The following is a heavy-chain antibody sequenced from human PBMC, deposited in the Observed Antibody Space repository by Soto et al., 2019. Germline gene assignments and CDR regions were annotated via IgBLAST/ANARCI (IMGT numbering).Heavy chain of an antibody. J-gene: IGHJ4*02. CDR3: ARDSSGWNYYFDY. V-gene: IGHV4-39*01. D-gene: IGHD6-19*01. CDR1: GGSISSSSYY. Sequence: SETLSLTCTVSGGSISSSSYYWGWIRQPPGKGLGWIGSIYYSGSTYYNPSLVGRVTISVDTSKNQFSLKLSSVTAADTAVYYCARDSSGWNYYFDYWGQGTVVTVSS. CDR2: IYYSGST.